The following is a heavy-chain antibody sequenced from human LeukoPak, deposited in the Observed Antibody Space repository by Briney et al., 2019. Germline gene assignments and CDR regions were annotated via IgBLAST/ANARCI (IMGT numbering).Heavy chain of an antibody. CDR2: IYPGDSDT. CDR3: ARHLGIAVAAYYFDY. J-gene: IGHJ4*02. V-gene: IGHV5-51*01. Sequence: GESLKISCKGSGYSFTSYWIGWVRQMPGKGLEWMGIIYPGDSDTRYSPSFQGQVTISADKSISTAYLQWGSLKASDTAMYYCARHLGIAVAAYYFDYWGQGTLVTVSS. CDR1: GYSFTSYW. D-gene: IGHD6-19*01.